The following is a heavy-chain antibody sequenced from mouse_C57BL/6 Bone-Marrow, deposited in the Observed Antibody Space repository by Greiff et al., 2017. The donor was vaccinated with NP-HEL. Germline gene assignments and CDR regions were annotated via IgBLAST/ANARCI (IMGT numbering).Heavy chain of an antibody. V-gene: IGHV1-72*01. CDR1: GYTFTSYW. D-gene: IGHD2-1*01. CDR3: ARSERIYYDNHYAMDY. Sequence: QVQLLQPGAELVKPGASVKLSCKASGYTFTSYWMQWVKQRPGRGLEWIGRIDPNSGGTKYNEKFKSKATLTVDKPSSTAYMQLSSLTSEDSAIYYCARSERIYYDNHYAMDYWGQGTSVTVSS. CDR2: IDPNSGGT. J-gene: IGHJ4*01.